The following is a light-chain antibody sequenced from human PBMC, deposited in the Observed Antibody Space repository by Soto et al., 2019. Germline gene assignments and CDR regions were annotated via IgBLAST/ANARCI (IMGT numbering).Light chain of an antibody. V-gene: IGKV3-20*01. CDR3: QQFGSSAWT. CDR1: QRISSSY. J-gene: IGKJ1*01. Sequence: EIELTQSPGTLSLSPGERATLSCRASQRISSSYLAWYQQKPGQAPRLLIQGASSRATGIPDRFSGSGSGTDFTLTISRLEPKDFAVYYCQQFGSSAWTFGLGTKVEV. CDR2: GAS.